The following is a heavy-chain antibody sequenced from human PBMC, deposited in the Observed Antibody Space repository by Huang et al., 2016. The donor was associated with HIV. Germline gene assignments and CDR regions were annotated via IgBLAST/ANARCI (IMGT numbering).Heavy chain of an antibody. Sequence: QPTLKESGPALLRPPQTPTLTCSFSGFSLTPIGAGVGWFLQPPGKPLEWLVLIYWDDEKRFSPALKTRISVTKDTSKNQVVCTMNNVGPTDTGTYYCAHIGRLGDYYMDVWGNGTAVTVSS. CDR3: AHIGRLGDYYMDV. D-gene: IGHD3-16*01. CDR2: IYWDDEK. V-gene: IGHV2-5*02. CDR1: GFSLTPIGAG. J-gene: IGHJ6*03.